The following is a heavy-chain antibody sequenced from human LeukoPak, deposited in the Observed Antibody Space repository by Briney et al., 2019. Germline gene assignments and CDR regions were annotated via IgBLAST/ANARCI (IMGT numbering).Heavy chain of an antibody. V-gene: IGHV4-39*07. D-gene: IGHD5-12*01. Sequence: SETLSLTFSVSGGSFSSSSYYWGWIRQPPGKGLEWIGSSYYSGSSYYSPSLKSRVTISVDRSKNQFSLKLSSVTAADTAVYYCARESGYGFDYWGQGTLVTVSS. J-gene: IGHJ4*02. CDR1: GGSFSSSSYY. CDR2: SYYSGSS. CDR3: ARESGYGFDY.